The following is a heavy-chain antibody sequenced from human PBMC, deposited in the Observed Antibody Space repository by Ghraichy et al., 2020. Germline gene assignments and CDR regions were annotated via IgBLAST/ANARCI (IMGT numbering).Heavy chain of an antibody. CDR3: ARPPLRRPNYYYYGMDV. J-gene: IGHJ6*02. D-gene: IGHD5/OR15-5a*01. V-gene: IGHV3-21*01. Sequence: LSLTCAASGFTFSSYSMNWVRQAPGKGLEWVSSISSSSSYIYYADSVKGRFTISRDNAKNSLYLQMNSLRAEDTAVYYCARPPLRRPNYYYYGMDVWGQGTTVTVS. CDR2: ISSSSSYI. CDR1: GFTFSSYS.